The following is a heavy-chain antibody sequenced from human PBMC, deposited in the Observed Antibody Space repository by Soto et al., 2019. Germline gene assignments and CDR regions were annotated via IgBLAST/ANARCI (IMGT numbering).Heavy chain of an antibody. Sequence: GGSLRLSCAASGFTFSSYAMHWVRQAPGKGLEWVAVISYDGSNKYYADPVKGRFTISRDNSKNTLYLQMNSLRAEDTAVYYCARDPYYYGSGSYRDYYYYGMDVWGQGTTVTISS. J-gene: IGHJ6*02. V-gene: IGHV3-30-3*01. CDR2: ISYDGSNK. D-gene: IGHD3-10*01. CDR1: GFTFSSYA. CDR3: ARDPYYYGSGSYRDYYYYGMDV.